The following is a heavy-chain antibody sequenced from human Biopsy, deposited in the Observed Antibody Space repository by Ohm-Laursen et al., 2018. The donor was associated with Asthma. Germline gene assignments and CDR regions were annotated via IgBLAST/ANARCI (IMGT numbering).Heavy chain of an antibody. J-gene: IGHJ6*02. CDR3: ARSAKTIFGVVMGSYYYGMDV. Sequence: SDTLSLTCTVSGGSISSSSYYWGWIRQPPGKGLEWIGSIYYNGRTYYNPSLKSRVTISVDTSKKQLSLQLSSVTAADTAVYYCARSAKTIFGVVMGSYYYGMDVWGQGTTVTVSS. V-gene: IGHV4-39*01. CDR2: IYYNGRT. D-gene: IGHD3-3*01. CDR1: GGSISSSSYY.